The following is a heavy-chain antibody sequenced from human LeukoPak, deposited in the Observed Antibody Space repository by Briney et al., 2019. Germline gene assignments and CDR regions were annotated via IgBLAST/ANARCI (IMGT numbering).Heavy chain of an antibody. J-gene: IGHJ4*02. Sequence: ASVKVSCKAYGYTFTSYAMHWVRQAHGQRLEWMGWINAGNGNTKYSQKFPGRVTITRDTSASTAYMELSSLRSEDTAVYYCARAVRSSWYVNWGQGTLVTVSS. CDR3: ARAVRSSWYVN. D-gene: IGHD6-13*01. CDR1: GYTFTSYA. V-gene: IGHV1-3*01. CDR2: INAGNGNT.